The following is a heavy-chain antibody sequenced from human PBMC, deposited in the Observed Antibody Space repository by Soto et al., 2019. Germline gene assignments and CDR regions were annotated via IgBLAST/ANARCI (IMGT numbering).Heavy chain of an antibody. CDR3: ARGRYGDY. D-gene: IGHD1-1*01. J-gene: IGHJ4*02. Sequence: QVHLVQSGAEVKKPGASVKVSCKGSGYIFTTYGITWVRQAPGQGLEWMGWISAHNGNTNYAQKLQGRVTVTSDTSTSTAYMERRKLRSDGTAVYYCARGRYGDYWGQGALVTVSS. CDR1: GYIFTTYG. V-gene: IGHV1-18*01. CDR2: ISAHNGNT.